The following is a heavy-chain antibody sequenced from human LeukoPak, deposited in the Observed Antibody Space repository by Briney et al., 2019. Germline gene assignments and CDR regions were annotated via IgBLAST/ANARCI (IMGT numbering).Heavy chain of an antibody. CDR3: ARQIQPDDAFDI. J-gene: IGHJ3*02. D-gene: IGHD1-1*01. V-gene: IGHV1-69*04. CDR1: GGTFSSYA. CDR2: IIPILGIA. Sequence: GASVKVSCKASGGTFSSYAISWVRQAPGQGLEWMGRIIPILGIANYAQKFQGRVTITADKSTSTAYMELSSLRSEDTAVYYCARQIQPDDAFDIWGQGTMVTVSS.